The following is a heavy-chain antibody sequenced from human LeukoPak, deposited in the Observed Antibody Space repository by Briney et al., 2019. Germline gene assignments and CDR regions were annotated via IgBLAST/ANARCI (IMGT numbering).Heavy chain of an antibody. D-gene: IGHD3-10*01. CDR1: NGTFSSFY. Sequence: PSETLSLTCGMSNGTFSSFYWTWIRQTPEKGLEWIGEINHRGVSNYNPSLKSRATISVDTSKKQFSLRLSSVTAADTAVYYCARGKNLLELLPRIDYWGQGTLVTVSS. V-gene: IGHV4-34*01. CDR2: INHRGVS. J-gene: IGHJ4*02. CDR3: ARGKNLLELLPRIDY.